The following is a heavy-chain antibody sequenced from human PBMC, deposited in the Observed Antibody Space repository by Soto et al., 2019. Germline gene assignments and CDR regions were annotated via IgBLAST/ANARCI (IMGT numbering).Heavy chain of an antibody. CDR2: ISSSSTYI. Sequence: PGGSLRLSCAASGFTFSSYSMNWVRQAPGKGLEWVSSISSSSTYIYYADSVKGRFTISSDNAKNSLYLQMNSLRAEDTAVYYCARDRDYQLLYSGHYFGMDVWGQGTTVTVSS. J-gene: IGHJ6*02. CDR3: ARDRDYQLLYSGHYFGMDV. V-gene: IGHV3-21*01. CDR1: GFTFSSYS. D-gene: IGHD2-2*02.